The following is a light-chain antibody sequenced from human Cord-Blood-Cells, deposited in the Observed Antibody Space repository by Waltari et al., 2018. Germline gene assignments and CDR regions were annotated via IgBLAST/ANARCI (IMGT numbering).Light chain of an antibody. CDR2: KDS. V-gene: IGLV3-25*03. CDR1: ALPNTY. J-gene: IGLJ1*01. CDR3: QSADSSGTYV. Sequence: SYELTQPPSVSVSPGQTARITRSGDALPNTYPYWYQQKPGQAPVLGIYKDSERPSGIPARFSGSSSGTTVTLTISGVQAEDEADYYCQSADSSGTYVFGTGTKVTVL.